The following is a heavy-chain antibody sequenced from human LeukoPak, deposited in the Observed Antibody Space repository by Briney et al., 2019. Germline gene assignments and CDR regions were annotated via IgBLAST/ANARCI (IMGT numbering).Heavy chain of an antibody. Sequence: ASVKVSCKASGYTFTSYGISWVRQAPGQGLEWMGWISAYNGNTNYAQKLQGRVTMTTDTSTSTAYMELRSLRSDDTAVYYCARESDPQWELKGSEYYFDYWGQGTLVTVSS. V-gene: IGHV1-18*01. CDR1: GYTFTSYG. J-gene: IGHJ4*02. CDR2: ISAYNGNT. D-gene: IGHD1-26*01. CDR3: ARESDPQWELKGSEYYFDY.